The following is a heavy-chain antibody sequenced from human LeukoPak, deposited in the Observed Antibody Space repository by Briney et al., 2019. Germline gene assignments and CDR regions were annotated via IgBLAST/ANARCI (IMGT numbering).Heavy chain of an antibody. CDR1: GGSISSGGYY. J-gene: IGHJ4*02. CDR2: IYYSGST. Sequence: SQTLSLTCTVSGGSISSGGYYWRWLRQHPGKGLEWIGYIYYSGSTYYNPSLKSRVTISVDTSKNQFSLKLSSVTAADTAVYYCARGALDCSSTSCRPYYFDYWGQGTLVTVSS. V-gene: IGHV4-31*03. D-gene: IGHD2-2*01. CDR3: ARGALDCSSTSCRPYYFDY.